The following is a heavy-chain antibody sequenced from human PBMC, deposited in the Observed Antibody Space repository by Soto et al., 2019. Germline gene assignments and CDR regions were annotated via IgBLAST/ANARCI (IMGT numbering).Heavy chain of an antibody. D-gene: IGHD1-26*01. CDR3: ATQEVGGTYVYTFDP. V-gene: IGHV4-39*01. CDR2: IYYSGST. CDR1: GGSITSSSYY. J-gene: IGHJ5*02. Sequence: QLHLRESGPGLVKPSETLSLTCTVSGGSITSSSYYWGWIRQPPGKGLEWIGSIYYSGSTYYNPSIKSRATISVDTSKNQFSLTLSSVTAADTAVYYCATQEVGGTYVYTFDPWGQGTLVTVSS.